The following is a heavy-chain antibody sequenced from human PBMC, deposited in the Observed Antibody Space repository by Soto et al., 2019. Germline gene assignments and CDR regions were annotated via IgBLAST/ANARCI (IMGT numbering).Heavy chain of an antibody. CDR2: IKSKTDGGTT. Sequence: EVQLVESGGGLVKPGGSLRLSCAASGFTFSNAWMSWVRQAPGKGLEWVGRIKSKTDGGTTDYAAPLKGRFTISRDDSKNTLYLQMNSLKTEDTAVYYCTTAPPRGYGDYVAFDIWGQGTMVTVSS. V-gene: IGHV3-15*01. D-gene: IGHD4-17*01. J-gene: IGHJ3*02. CDR1: GFTFSNAW. CDR3: TTAPPRGYGDYVAFDI.